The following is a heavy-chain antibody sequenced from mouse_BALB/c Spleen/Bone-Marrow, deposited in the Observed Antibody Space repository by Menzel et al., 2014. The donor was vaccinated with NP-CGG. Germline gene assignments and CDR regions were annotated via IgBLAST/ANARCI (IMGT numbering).Heavy chain of an antibody. CDR3: ARSGDSSGYGSAY. D-gene: IGHD3-2*01. J-gene: IGHJ3*01. Sequence: CGPELVKPGALVKISCKASGYTFTSYDINWVKQRPGQGLEWIGWIYPGDGSTKYNEKFKGKATLTADKSSSTAYMQLSSLTSENSAVYFCARSGDSSGYGSAYWGQGTLVTVSA. CDR1: GYTFTSYD. V-gene: IGHV1S33*01. CDR2: IYPGDGST.